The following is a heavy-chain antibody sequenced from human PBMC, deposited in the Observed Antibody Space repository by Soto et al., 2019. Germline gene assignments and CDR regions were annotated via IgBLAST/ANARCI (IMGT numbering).Heavy chain of an antibody. V-gene: IGHV3-74*01. J-gene: IGHJ6*03. D-gene: IGHD3-9*01. CDR2: INSDGSST. Sequence: GGSLRLSCAASGFTFSSYWMHWVRQAPGKGLVWVSRINSDGSSTSYADSVKGRFTISRDNAKNTLYLQMNSLRAEDTAVYYCARVFPTGFYYYYYMDVWGNGTTVTVSS. CDR1: GFTFSSYW. CDR3: ARVFPTGFYYYYYMDV.